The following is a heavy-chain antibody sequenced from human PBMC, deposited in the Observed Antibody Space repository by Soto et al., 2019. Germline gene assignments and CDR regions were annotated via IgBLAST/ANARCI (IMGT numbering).Heavy chain of an antibody. CDR2: ISYDGNKK. J-gene: IGHJ4*02. Sequence: GGSLRLSCAASGFTLSSYSMHWVRQAPGKGLEWVSVISYDGNKKLYGDSVKGRFSISRDTSKNTVYLQMNSLRPEDTAVYYWARSIAVAGLDYWGQGTLVTVSS. CDR3: ARSIAVAGLDY. CDR1: GFTLSSYS. V-gene: IGHV3-30-3*01. D-gene: IGHD6-19*01.